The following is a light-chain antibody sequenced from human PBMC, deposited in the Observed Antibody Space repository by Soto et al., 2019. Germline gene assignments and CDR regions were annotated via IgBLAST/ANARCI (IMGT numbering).Light chain of an antibody. CDR1: QSVSSNY. V-gene: IGKV3-20*01. J-gene: IGKJ5*01. Sequence: IVFTRSPCTLCLSPGEIATLSCGVRQSVSSNYLAWYQQKPGQAPRLLIYGASTRDTGIPARFSGSGSGTDFTLTISSLEPEDFATYYCQQYNSYPITFGQGTRLEIK. CDR3: QQYNSYPIT. CDR2: GAS.